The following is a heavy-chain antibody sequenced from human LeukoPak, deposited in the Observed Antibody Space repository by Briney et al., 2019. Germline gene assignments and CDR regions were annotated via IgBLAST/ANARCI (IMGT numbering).Heavy chain of an antibody. Sequence: SETLSLTCTVFGGSISSSSYYWGWIRQPPGKGLEWIGSIYYSGSTYYNPSLKSRVTISVDTSKNQFSLKLSSVTAADTAVYYCASYVMVRGVNWFDPWGQGTLVTVSS. D-gene: IGHD3-10*01. V-gene: IGHV4-39*01. CDR1: GGSISSSSYY. CDR3: ASYVMVRGVNWFDP. CDR2: IYYSGST. J-gene: IGHJ5*02.